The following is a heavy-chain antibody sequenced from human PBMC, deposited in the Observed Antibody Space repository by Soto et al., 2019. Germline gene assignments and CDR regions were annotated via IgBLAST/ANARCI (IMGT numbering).Heavy chain of an antibody. CDR1: GFTFSSYS. Sequence: GGSLRLSCAASGFTFSSYSMNWVRQAPGKGLEWVSSISSSSSYIYYADSVKGRFTISRDNAKNSLYLQMNSLRAEDTAVYYCARGMSELMMYAHERHNSFDPWGQGTLVTVSS. CDR2: ISSSSSYI. J-gene: IGHJ5*02. CDR3: ARGMSELMMYAHERHNSFDP. D-gene: IGHD2-8*01. V-gene: IGHV3-21*01.